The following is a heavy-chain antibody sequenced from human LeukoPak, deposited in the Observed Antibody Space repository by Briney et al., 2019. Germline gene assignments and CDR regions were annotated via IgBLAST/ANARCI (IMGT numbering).Heavy chain of an antibody. CDR3: ARTGGSFYFYYYMDV. CDR1: GGSIRSSSYN. J-gene: IGHJ6*03. V-gene: IGHV4-39*07. Sequence: KTSETVSLTCTVSGGSIRSSSYNWGWIRQPPGKGLEWIGSFQYTGSTHYNPSLKSRVTISVDTSKNQFSLKLSSVTAADTALYYCARTGGSFYFYYYMDVWGKGTTITVSS. CDR2: FQYTGST. D-gene: IGHD1-26*01.